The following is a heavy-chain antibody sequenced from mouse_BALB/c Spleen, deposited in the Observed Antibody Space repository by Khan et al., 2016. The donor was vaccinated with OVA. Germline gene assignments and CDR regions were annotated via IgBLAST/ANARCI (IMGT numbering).Heavy chain of an antibody. J-gene: IGHJ2*01. CDR3: ARSGTISTVVITDFDY. D-gene: IGHD1-1*01. Sequence: EVQLQESGPGLVKPSQSLSLTCTVTGYSITSDYAWNWIRQFPGNKLEWMGYIKYSGNTSYNPSLKSRFLITRNTSTNQFFPQLSSVTTEDTATDYCARSGTISTVVITDFDYWGQGTTLTVSS. V-gene: IGHV3-2*02. CDR2: IKYSGNT. CDR1: GYSITSDYA.